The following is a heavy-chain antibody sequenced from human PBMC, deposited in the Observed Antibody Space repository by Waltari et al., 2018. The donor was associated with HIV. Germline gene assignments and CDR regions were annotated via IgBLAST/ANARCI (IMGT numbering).Heavy chain of an antibody. Sequence: VQLVESGGGLIQPGGSLSLSCAALGFSVSENYMCWVRQAPGKRPEGVSVVYLGGSTDYADSVRGRFTTSRDESKNMLYLQMNSLRAEDTAVYYCARALTRGLWDSWGQGTLVSVSS. CDR3: ARALTRGLWDS. J-gene: IGHJ4*02. V-gene: IGHV3-53*01. D-gene: IGHD2-2*01. CDR2: VYLGGST. CDR1: GFSVSENY.